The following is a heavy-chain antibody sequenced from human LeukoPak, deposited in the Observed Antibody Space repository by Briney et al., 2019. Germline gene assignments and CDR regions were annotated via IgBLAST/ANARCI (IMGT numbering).Heavy chain of an antibody. V-gene: IGHV4-59*01. J-gene: IGHJ4*02. CDR1: GGSISSYY. D-gene: IGHD6-19*01. CDR3: ARGLVVAGFDY. Sequence: PSETLSLTCTVSGGSISSYYWSWIRQPPGKGLEWIGYIYYSGSTNYNPSLKSRVTISVDTSKNQFSLKLSSVTAADTAVYYCARGLVVAGFDYWGQGTLVTVSS. CDR2: IYYSGST.